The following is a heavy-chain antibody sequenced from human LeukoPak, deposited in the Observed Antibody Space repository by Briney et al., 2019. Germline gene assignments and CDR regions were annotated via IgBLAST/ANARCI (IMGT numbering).Heavy chain of an antibody. D-gene: IGHD6-13*01. CDR1: GYTFTGYY. CDR2: INPNSGGT. Sequence: ASVKVSCKASGYTFTGYYMHWVRQAPGQGLEWMGWINPNSGGTNYAQKFQGRVTMTRDTSISTAYMELSRLRSDDTAVYYCAREAAAAGTFDYWGQGTLVTVSS. CDR3: AREAAAAGTFDY. J-gene: IGHJ4*02. V-gene: IGHV1-2*02.